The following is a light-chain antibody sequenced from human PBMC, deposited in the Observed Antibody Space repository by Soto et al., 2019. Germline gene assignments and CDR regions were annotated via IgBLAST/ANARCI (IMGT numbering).Light chain of an antibody. J-gene: IGKJ2*01. Sequence: DIPMTQSPSTLSASVGDRVTITCRASQSISTWLAWYQQKPGKAPKLLIYNASSLESGVPSRFSGSGSGTEFTLTISSLQPEDFATFYCQQYNIFPYTFGQGTKLEIK. CDR2: NAS. V-gene: IGKV1-5*03. CDR3: QQYNIFPYT. CDR1: QSISTW.